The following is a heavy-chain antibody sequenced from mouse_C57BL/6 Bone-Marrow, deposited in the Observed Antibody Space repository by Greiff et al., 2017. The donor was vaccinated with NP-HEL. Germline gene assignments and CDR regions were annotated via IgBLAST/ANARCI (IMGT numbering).Heavy chain of an antibody. Sequence: LKESGPELVKPGASVKISCKASGYSFTGYYMNWVKQSPEKSLEWIGEINPSTGGTTDNQKFKAKATLTVDKSSSTAYMQLKSLTSEDSAVYYCARKGYDYLAYWGQGTLVTVSA. CDR1: GYSFTGYY. J-gene: IGHJ3*01. CDR2: INPSTGGT. CDR3: ARKGYDYLAY. D-gene: IGHD2-4*01. V-gene: IGHV1-42*01.